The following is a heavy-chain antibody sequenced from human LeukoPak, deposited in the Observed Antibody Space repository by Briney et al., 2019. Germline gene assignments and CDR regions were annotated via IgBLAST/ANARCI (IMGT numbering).Heavy chain of an antibody. CDR1: GFTFSNYA. CDR2: ISGSGSLT. CDR3: ANVRYFDWYYFDY. V-gene: IGHV3-23*01. Sequence: GGSLRLSCAAPGFTFSNYAMNWVRQAPGKGLEWVSGISGSGSLTYYADSVKGRFTISRDNSKTTLYLQMNSLRVDDTAVYYCANVRYFDWYYFDYWGQGTLVTVSS. D-gene: IGHD3-9*01. J-gene: IGHJ4*02.